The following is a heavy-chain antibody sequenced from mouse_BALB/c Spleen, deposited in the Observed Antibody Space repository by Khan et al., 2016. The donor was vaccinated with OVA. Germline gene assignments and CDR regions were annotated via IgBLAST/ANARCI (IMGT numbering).Heavy chain of an antibody. V-gene: IGHV9-3-1*01. CDR2: INTYTGEP. CDR3: ARVGYSGTMDY. J-gene: IGHJ4*01. CDR1: GYTFTTYG. D-gene: IGHD2-14*01. Sequence: QIQLVQSGPELKKPGVTLKISCKASGYTFTTYGMNWVKQAPGKGLKWMGWINTYTGEPTYVDDFKGRFAFSLETSASTAYLQINNLKNEDTATYFCARVGYSGTMDYWGQGTSVTVSS.